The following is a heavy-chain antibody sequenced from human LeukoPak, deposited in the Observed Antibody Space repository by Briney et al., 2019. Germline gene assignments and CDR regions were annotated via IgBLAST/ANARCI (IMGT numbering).Heavy chain of an antibody. J-gene: IGHJ4*02. V-gene: IGHV1-2*02. CDR1: GYTFTGYY. D-gene: IGHD3-22*01. CDR2: INPNSGGT. Sequence: ASVKVSCKASGYTFTGYYMHWVRQAPGQGLEWMGWINPNSGGTNYAQKFQGRVTMTRDTSISTAYMELSRLRSDDTAVYYCAREGSHDSSGYSLNVFDYWGQGTLVTVSS. CDR3: AREGSHDSSGYSLNVFDY.